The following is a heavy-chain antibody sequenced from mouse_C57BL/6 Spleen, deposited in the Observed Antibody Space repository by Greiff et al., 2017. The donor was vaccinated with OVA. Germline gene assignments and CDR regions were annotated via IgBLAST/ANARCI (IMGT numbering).Heavy chain of an antibody. CDR3: AITGIITTVVATEAMDY. V-gene: IGHV1-74*01. CDR1: GYTFTSYW. Sequence: QVQLQQPGAELVKPGASVKVSCKASGYTFTSYWMHWVKQRPGQGLEWIGRIHPSDSDTNYNQKFKGKATLTVDKSSSTASMQLSSLTSEDSAVYYCAITGIITTVVATEAMDYWGQGTSVTVSS. J-gene: IGHJ4*01. D-gene: IGHD1-1*01. CDR2: IHPSDSDT.